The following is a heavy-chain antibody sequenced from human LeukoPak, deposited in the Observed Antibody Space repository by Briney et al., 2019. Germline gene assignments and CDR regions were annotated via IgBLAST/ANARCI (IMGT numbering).Heavy chain of an antibody. CDR3: ARDRLDYGSYPNDAFDI. J-gene: IGHJ3*02. CDR2: ISSSGSTI. V-gene: IGHV3-11*04. Sequence: PGGSLRLSCAASGFTFSDYYMSWIRQAPGKGLEWVSYISSSGSTIYYADSVKGRFTISRDNAKNSLYLQMNSLRAEDTAVYYCARDRLDYGSYPNDAFDIWGQGTMVTVSS. CDR1: GFTFSDYY. D-gene: IGHD1-26*01.